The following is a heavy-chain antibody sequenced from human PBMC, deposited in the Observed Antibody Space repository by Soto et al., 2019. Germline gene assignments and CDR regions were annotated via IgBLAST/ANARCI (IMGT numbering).Heavy chain of an antibody. V-gene: IGHV4-4*02. CDR3: ARTSGKRRSDAFDI. CDR1: GGSISSSNW. J-gene: IGHJ3*02. D-gene: IGHD1-26*01. CDR2: IYHSGST. Sequence: QVQLQESGPGLVKPSGTLSLTCAVSGGSISSSNWWSWVRQPPGKGLEWIGEIYHSGSTNYNPSLQRRVPIPVDKSKNQFSLKLSSVTAADTAVYYCARTSGKRRSDAFDIWGQGTMVTVSS.